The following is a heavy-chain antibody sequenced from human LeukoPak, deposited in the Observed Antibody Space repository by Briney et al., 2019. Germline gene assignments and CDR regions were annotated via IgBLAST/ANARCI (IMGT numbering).Heavy chain of an antibody. CDR3: AKDRNSGWYFDY. CDR1: GFTFGSYG. V-gene: IGHV3-30*02. CDR2: IRYDGSNK. D-gene: IGHD6-19*01. Sequence: GGSLRLSCAASGFTFGSYGMHWVRQAPGKGLEWVAFIRYDGSNKYYADSVKGQFTISRDNSKNTLYLQMNSLRAEDTAVYYCAKDRNSGWYFDYWGQGTLVTVSS. J-gene: IGHJ4*02.